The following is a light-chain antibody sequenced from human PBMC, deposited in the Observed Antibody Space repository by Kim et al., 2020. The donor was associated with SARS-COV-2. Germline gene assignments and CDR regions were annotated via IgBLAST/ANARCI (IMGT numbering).Light chain of an antibody. CDR1: NSNIGKNY. Sequence: GQKVTISCSGSNSNIGKNYVSWYQQLPGTAPQLLIYDNDKRHSGIPDRFSGSKSGTSATLDITGLQTGDEADYYCATWDNSLNGLVFGGGTQLTVL. CDR3: ATWDNSLNGLV. CDR2: DND. V-gene: IGLV1-51*01. J-gene: IGLJ2*01.